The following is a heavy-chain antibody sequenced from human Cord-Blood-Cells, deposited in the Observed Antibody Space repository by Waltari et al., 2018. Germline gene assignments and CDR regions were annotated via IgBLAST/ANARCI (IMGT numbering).Heavy chain of an antibody. V-gene: IGHV4-34*01. CDR1: GGSFSGYY. J-gene: IGHJ4*02. CDR3: ASGGGIAAAGTYQLNY. Sequence: QVQLQQWGAGLLKPSETLSLTCAVYGGSFSGYYWSWIRQPPGRGLEGIGEINHGGRSNYNPSLKSRVTISVDSSMNQFSLKLRFVTAADTAVYYCASGGGIAAAGTYQLNYWGQGTLVTVSS. D-gene: IGHD6-13*01. CDR2: INHGGRS.